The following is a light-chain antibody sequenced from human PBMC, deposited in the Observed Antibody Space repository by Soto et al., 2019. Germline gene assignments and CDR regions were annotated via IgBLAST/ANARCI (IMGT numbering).Light chain of an antibody. V-gene: IGKV1-5*01. CDR1: QSISSW. Sequence: DIQMTQSPSTLCASVGERRTISCRASQSISSWLAWYQQQPGKAPKLLSDDASSLESGVPSRVSGRGSGTEFTLTSSSLQPDDFATYYCQQYNSYPWTFGQGTKVEIK. CDR2: DAS. J-gene: IGKJ1*01. CDR3: QQYNSYPWT.